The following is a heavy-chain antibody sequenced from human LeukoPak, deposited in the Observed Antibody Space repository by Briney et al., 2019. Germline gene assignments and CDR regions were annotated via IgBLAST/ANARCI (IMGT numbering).Heavy chain of an antibody. V-gene: IGHV4-59*08. D-gene: IGHD2-2*01. CDR3: ARQGIEVLPAAPYFYYYGLDV. J-gene: IGHJ6*02. CDR2: IYYSGSI. CDR1: GVSISDYY. Sequence: PSGTLSLTCTVSGVSISDYYWSWIRQSPGKGLEWIGYIYYSGSINYNPSLKSRVTISIDTSKNQFSLRLTSVTAADTAVYYCARQGIEVLPAAPYFYYYGLDVWGQGTTVTVSS.